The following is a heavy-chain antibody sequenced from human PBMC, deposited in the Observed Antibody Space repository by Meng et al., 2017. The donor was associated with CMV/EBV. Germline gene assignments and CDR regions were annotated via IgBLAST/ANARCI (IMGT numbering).Heavy chain of an antibody. J-gene: IGHJ6*02. CDR3: ARDRVYSSTWLGSPETDYFHNGLDV. D-gene: IGHD6-13*01. Sequence: SVKVSCKASGGTVSSYTISWVRQAPGQGLEWMGRIIPVVGIANYAQKFQGRDTITADKPRSTAYMELSSLRSDDTAVYYCARDRVYSSTWLGSPETDYFHNGLDVWGQGTAVTVSS. CDR1: GGTVSSYT. V-gene: IGHV1-69*04. CDR2: IIPVVGIA.